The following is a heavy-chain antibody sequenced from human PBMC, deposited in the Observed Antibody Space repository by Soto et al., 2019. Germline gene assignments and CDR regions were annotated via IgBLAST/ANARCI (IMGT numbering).Heavy chain of an antibody. Sequence: QVRLEESGPGLVKPSETLSLICSVSGGSVNNANYFWNWIRHHPENGLEWIGYIYYSGSTRHNPSFKAPATLSIDTTKNQFSLRLNSVTVADTAVYFCARDADYVGSRGGMDVWVRGTTVTLSS. CDR1: GGSVNNANYF. CDR2: IYYSGST. D-gene: IGHD4-17*01. J-gene: IGHJ6*01. V-gene: IGHV4-31*01. CDR3: ARDADYVGSRGGMDV.